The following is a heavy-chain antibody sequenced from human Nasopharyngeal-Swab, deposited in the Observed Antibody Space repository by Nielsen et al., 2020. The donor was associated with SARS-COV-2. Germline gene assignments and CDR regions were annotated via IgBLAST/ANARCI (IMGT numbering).Heavy chain of an antibody. J-gene: IGHJ6*03. D-gene: IGHD5-18*01. CDR2: IDPRDSYT. Sequence: VRQMPGKGLEWMGRIDPRDSYTNYSPSFQGHVTISADKSISTAYLQWSSLKASDTAMYYCAREYTYGYYYYMDVWGKGTTVTVSS. CDR3: AREYTYGYYYYMDV. V-gene: IGHV5-10-1*01.